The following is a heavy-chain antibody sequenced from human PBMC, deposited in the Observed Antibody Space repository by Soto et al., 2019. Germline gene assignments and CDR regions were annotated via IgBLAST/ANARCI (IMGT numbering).Heavy chain of an antibody. D-gene: IGHD3-9*01. Sequence: QVQLVQSGAEVKKPGASVKVSCKASGYTFTGYYMHWVRQAPGQGLEWMGWINPNSGRTNYAQKFQGWVTMTRDTSISTAYMELSRLRSDDTAVYYCARASRAVVLTGYNWFDPWGQGTLVTVSS. V-gene: IGHV1-2*04. CDR2: INPNSGRT. CDR1: GYTFTGYY. J-gene: IGHJ5*02. CDR3: ARASRAVVLTGYNWFDP.